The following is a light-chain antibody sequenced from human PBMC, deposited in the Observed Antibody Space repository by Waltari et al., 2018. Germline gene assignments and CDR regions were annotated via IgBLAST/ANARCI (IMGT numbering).Light chain of an antibody. V-gene: IGKV3-20*01. CDR1: QSVTSKF. Sequence: EIGFTQSPGTLSLSPGERATLPCRASQSVTSKFLAWYQKKPGQAPRPFIRGTSTTTTGLPKRFSGSGSGEDFILSSSRLEAEDFAVYYWQQSGSSPTFGGGTKVEIK. J-gene: IGKJ4*01. CDR2: GTS. CDR3: QQSGSSPT.